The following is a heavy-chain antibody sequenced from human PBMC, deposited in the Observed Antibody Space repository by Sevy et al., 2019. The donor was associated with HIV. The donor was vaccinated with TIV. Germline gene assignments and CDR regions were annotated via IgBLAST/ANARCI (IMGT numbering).Heavy chain of an antibody. CDR3: ARGERWLQFPNWFDP. CDR1: GYSISSGYY. CDR2: IYHSGST. D-gene: IGHD5-12*01. Sequence: QSQTLSLTCAVSGYSISSGYYWDWIRQPPGKGLEWIGSIYHSGSTYYNPSLKSRVTISVDTSKNQFSLKLSSVTAADTAVYYCARGERWLQFPNWFDPWGQGTLVTVSS. V-gene: IGHV4-38-2*01. J-gene: IGHJ5*02.